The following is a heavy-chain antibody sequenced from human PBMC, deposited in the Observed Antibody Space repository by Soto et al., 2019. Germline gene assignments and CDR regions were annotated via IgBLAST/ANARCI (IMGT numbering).Heavy chain of an antibody. CDR2: IYYSGST. V-gene: IGHV4-31*03. J-gene: IGHJ6*02. D-gene: IGHD2-2*01. CDR1: GDSISSTNNY. Sequence: QVQLQESGPGLVKPSQTLSLTCTVSGDSISSTNNYWSWIRQHPGKGLEWIGYIYYSGSTYYNPSLKSRPAISVDTSKNQFSLKLGSVTAADTAVYYCARTVCSSASCYGYYYYGLDVWGQGTTVTVSS. CDR3: ARTVCSSASCYGYYYYGLDV.